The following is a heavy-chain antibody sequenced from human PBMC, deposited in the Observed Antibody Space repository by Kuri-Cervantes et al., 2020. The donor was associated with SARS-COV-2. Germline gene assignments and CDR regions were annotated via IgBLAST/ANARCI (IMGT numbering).Heavy chain of an antibody. CDR3: ARDSSGWRAFDY. CDR1: GGSISSYY. Sequence: SETLSLTCTVSGGSISSYYWSWTRQPPGKGLEWIGYIYYSGSTNYNPSLKSRVTISVDTSKNQFSLQLNSVTPEDTAVYYCARDSSGWRAFDYWGQGTLVTVSS. V-gene: IGHV4-59*12. J-gene: IGHJ4*02. D-gene: IGHD6-19*01. CDR2: IYYSGST.